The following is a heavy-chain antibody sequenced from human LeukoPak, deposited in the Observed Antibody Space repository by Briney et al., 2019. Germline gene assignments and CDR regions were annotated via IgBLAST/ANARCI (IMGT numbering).Heavy chain of an antibody. Sequence: RGSLRLSCAASGFTFSSYSMNWVRQAPGKGLEWVSYISSSSSTIYYADSVKGRFTISRDNAKNSLYLQMNSLRAEDTAVYYCARDRYDPSVAVVAGRDYYYGMDVWGQGTTVTVSS. CDR2: ISSSSSTI. CDR3: ARDRYDPSVAVVAGRDYYYGMDV. J-gene: IGHJ6*02. D-gene: IGHD2-15*01. V-gene: IGHV3-48*01. CDR1: GFTFSSYS.